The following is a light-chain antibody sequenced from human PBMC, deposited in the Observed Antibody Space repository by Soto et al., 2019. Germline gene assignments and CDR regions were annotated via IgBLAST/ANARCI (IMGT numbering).Light chain of an antibody. CDR1: SSDVGGYTY. V-gene: IGLV2-14*01. J-gene: IGLJ1*01. CDR3: SSYTSRITLDV. Sequence: QSALTQPASVSGSPGQSITISCTGTSSDVGGYTYVSWYQQHPGKAPKLMIFEVSNRPSGVSNRFSGSKFGNTASLTISGLQAEDEADYYCSSYTSRITLDVFGAGTKLTVL. CDR2: EVS.